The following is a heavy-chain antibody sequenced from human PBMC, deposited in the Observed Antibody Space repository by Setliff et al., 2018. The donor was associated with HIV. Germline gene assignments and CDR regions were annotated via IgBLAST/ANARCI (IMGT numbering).Heavy chain of an antibody. V-gene: IGHV1-8*01. CDR2: MNPYTGNT. CDR3: ARGSDDWYVNAFDI. J-gene: IGHJ3*02. D-gene: IGHD3-9*01. Sequence: CKASGYTFTSYEINWVRQATGQGLEWMGWMNPYTGNTGYAQKFQGRIAMTRNTSISTAYMEVSSLRSEDTAVYYCARGSDDWYVNAFDIWGQGTVVTVSS. CDR1: GYTFTSYE.